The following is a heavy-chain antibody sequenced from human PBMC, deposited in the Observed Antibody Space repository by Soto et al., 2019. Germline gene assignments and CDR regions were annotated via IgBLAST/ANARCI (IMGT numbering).Heavy chain of an antibody. CDR3: AISQDRGVRTTFIY. D-gene: IGHD3-16*01. CDR1: GFTFDDNA. J-gene: IGHJ4*02. CDR2: INWKSDI. V-gene: IGHV3-9*01. Sequence: GGSLRLSCAVSGFTFDDNAMHWVRQAPEKGLEWVSGINWKSDIGYADSVKGRFTISRDNAENSLYLQMNSLRAEDTAWYYCAISQDRGVRTTFIYWGQGTQVTVSS.